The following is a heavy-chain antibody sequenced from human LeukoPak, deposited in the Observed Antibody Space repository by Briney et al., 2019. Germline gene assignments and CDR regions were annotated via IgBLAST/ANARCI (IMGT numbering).Heavy chain of an antibody. CDR1: GGTFSIYA. CDR3: AREVQPHCSTTSCSGNY. CDR2: ISPIFGPP. Sequence: ASVKVSCKASGGTFSIYAINWVRQAPGQGLEWMGRISPIFGPPTYAQEFQGRITIITDQSTNMAYMELSSLRSEDTAVYYCAREVQPHCSTTSCSGNYWGQGTLVTVSS. D-gene: IGHD2-2*01. J-gene: IGHJ4*02. V-gene: IGHV1-69*05.